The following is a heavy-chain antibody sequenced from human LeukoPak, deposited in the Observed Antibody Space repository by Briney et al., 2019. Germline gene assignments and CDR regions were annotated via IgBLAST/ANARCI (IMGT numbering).Heavy chain of an antibody. CDR2: IYYSGST. Sequence: SETLSLTCTVSGGSISTYYWSWIRQPPGKGLEWIGYIYYSGSTNYNPSLRSRVTISVDTSKNQFSLKLSSVTAADTAVYYCATDQSGWFDPWGQGTLVTVSS. CDR3: ATDQSGWFDP. D-gene: IGHD3-10*01. V-gene: IGHV4-59*01. J-gene: IGHJ5*02. CDR1: GGSISTYY.